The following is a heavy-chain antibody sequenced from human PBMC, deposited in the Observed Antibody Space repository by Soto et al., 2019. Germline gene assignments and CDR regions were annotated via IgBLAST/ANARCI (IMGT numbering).Heavy chain of an antibody. V-gene: IGHV1-69*13. CDR2: IIPIFGTA. J-gene: IGHJ6*02. Sequence: ASVKVSCKASGGTFSSYAISWVRQAPGQGLEWMGGIIPIFGTANYAQKFQGRVTITADESTSTAYMELSSLRSEDTAVYYCAIFPPYYYDSTATYGMDVWGQGTTVTVSS. D-gene: IGHD3-22*01. CDR1: GGTFSSYA. CDR3: AIFPPYYYDSTATYGMDV.